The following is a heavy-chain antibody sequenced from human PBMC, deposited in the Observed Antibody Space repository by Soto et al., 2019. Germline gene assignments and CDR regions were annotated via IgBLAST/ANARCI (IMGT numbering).Heavy chain of an antibody. CDR2: IYHSGST. D-gene: IGHD2-15*01. Sequence: QLQLQESGSGLVKPSQTLSLTCAVSGGSISSGGYSWSWIRQPPGKGLEWIGYIYHSGSTYYNPSLKSRVTISVDRSKNQFSLKLSSVTAADTAVYYCARGGAARGYCSGGSCYSWFDPWGQGTLVTVSS. CDR1: GGSISSGGYS. V-gene: IGHV4-30-2*01. CDR3: ARGGAARGYCSGGSCYSWFDP. J-gene: IGHJ5*02.